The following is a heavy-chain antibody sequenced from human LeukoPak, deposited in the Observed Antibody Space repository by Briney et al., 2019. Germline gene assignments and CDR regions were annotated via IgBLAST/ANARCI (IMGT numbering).Heavy chain of an antibody. D-gene: IGHD4-17*01. V-gene: IGHV4-39*01. CDR2: MYYSGST. CDR1: GGSISSSSYY. CDR3: ARHKDMRTTLTPFDY. Sequence: SETLSLTCTVSGGSISSSSYYWGWIRQPPGKGLEWIGGMYYSGSTYYNPSLKSRVTISVDTSKNQFSLKLSSVTAADTAVYCCARHKDMRTTLTPFDYWGQGTLVTVSS. J-gene: IGHJ4*02.